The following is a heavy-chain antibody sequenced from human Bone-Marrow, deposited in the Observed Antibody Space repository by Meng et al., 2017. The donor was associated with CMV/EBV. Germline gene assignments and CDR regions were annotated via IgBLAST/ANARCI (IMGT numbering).Heavy chain of an antibody. J-gene: IGHJ5*02. V-gene: IGHV4-39*02. CDR3: ASWVDVSSDRWFAP. Sequence: SETLSLTCTVSGGSISSSDYYWAWIRQPPGKGLDWLGNIFYDGRTSYNPSLKSRVTISVDTSRNDFSLNLTSVTAADTAVYYCASWVDVSSDRWFAPWGPGLLVTGSS. CDR2: IFYDGRT. CDR1: GGSISSSDYY. D-gene: IGHD3-10*01.